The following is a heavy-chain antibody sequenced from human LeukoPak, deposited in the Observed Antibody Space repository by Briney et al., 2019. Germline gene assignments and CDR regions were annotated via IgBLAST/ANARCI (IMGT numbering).Heavy chain of an antibody. CDR2: ISGSGGST. V-gene: IGHV3-23*01. CDR3: AKDIEYYYDSSGLFDY. Sequence: PGGSLRLSCAASGFTFSSYAMSWVRQAPGKGLEWVSAISGSGGSTYYADSVKGRFTISRDNSKNTLYLQMNSLRAEDTAVYYCAKDIEYYYDSSGLFDYWGQGTLVTVSS. CDR1: GFTFSSYA. J-gene: IGHJ4*02. D-gene: IGHD3-22*01.